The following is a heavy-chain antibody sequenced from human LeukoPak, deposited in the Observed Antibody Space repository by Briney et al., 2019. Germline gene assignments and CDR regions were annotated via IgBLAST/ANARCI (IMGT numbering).Heavy chain of an antibody. Sequence: SETLSLTCTDSGGSISSYYWSWIRQPPGKGLEWIGYIYYSGSTNYNPSLKSRVTISVDTSKNQFSLKLGSVTAADTAVYYCARFETVDTAFDYWGQGTLVTVSS. V-gene: IGHV4-59*01. CDR2: IYYSGST. J-gene: IGHJ4*02. CDR1: GGSISSYY. D-gene: IGHD5-18*01. CDR3: ARFETVDTAFDY.